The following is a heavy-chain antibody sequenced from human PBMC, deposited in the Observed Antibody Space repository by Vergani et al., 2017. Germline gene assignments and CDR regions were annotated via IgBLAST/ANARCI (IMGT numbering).Heavy chain of an antibody. CDR3: ARGRVGATTIFDY. Sequence: EVQLVESGGGLVQPGGFLRLSCAASGFTFSSYDMHWVRQATGKGLEWVSGIGTAGDTYYPGSVKGRFTISRENAKNSLYLQMNSLRAGDTAVYYCARGRVGATTIFDYWGQGTLVTVSS. J-gene: IGHJ4*02. D-gene: IGHD1-26*01. CDR1: GFTFSSYD. V-gene: IGHV3-13*01. CDR2: IGTAGDT.